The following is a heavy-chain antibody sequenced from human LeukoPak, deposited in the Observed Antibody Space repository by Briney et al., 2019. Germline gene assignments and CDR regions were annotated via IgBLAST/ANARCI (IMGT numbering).Heavy chain of an antibody. Sequence: GESLKISCEGSGYSFTSYWIGWVRQMRGKGLEWMGIIYPGDSDTRYSPSFQGQVTISADKSISTAYLQWSSLKASDTAMYYCAIRNYYDSSGYYYYWGQGTLVTVSS. CDR1: GYSFTSYW. D-gene: IGHD3-22*01. V-gene: IGHV5-51*01. J-gene: IGHJ4*02. CDR2: IYPGDSDT. CDR3: AIRNYYDSSGYYYY.